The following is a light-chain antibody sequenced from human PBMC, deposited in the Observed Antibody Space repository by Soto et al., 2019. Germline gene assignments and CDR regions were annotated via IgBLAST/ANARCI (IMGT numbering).Light chain of an antibody. V-gene: IGLV2-14*01. Sequence: LTQPASVSGSPGQTITISCTGTSSDIGGYNAVSWYQHHPGKAPKLIIYEVTHRPSGVSDRFSASKSGNTASLTISGLQAEDEADYYCNSFRVSHLYVFXTGTKVTVL. CDR1: SSDIGGYNA. CDR3: NSFRVSHLYV. CDR2: EVT. J-gene: IGLJ1*01.